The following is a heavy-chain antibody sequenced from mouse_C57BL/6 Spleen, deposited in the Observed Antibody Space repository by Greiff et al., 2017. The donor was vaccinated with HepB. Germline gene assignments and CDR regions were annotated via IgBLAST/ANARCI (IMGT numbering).Heavy chain of an antibody. J-gene: IGHJ2*01. D-gene: IGHD2-1*01. CDR1: GFNIKDDY. V-gene: IGHV14-4*01. CDR2: IDPENGDT. CDR3: TTAGNYEAY. Sequence: EVQLQQSGAELVRPGASVKLSCTASGFNIKDDYMHWVKQRPEQGLEWIGWIDPENGDTEYASKFQGKATITADTSSNTAYLQLSSLTSEDTAVYYCTTAGNYEAYWGQGTTLTVSS.